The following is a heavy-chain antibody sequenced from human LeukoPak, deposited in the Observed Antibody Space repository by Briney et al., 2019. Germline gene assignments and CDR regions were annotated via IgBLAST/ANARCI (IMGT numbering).Heavy chain of an antibody. CDR2: IDDSGST. J-gene: IGHJ4*02. Sequence: SETLSLTCTVSGGTFSRHYWSWIRQTPGKGLEWIAYIDDSGSTNYNPSLKSRLTISVDASKNQVSLKLSSVTAADTAVYYCARGGIAAAALVHLDYWGQGTLVTVSS. CDR1: GGTFSRHY. CDR3: ARGGIAAAALVHLDY. V-gene: IGHV4-59*11. D-gene: IGHD6-13*01.